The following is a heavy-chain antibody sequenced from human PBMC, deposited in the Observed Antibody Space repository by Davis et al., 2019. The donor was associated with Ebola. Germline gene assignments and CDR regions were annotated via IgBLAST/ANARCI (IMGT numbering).Heavy chain of an antibody. CDR2: ISSSSGYR. V-gene: IGHV3-21*01. D-gene: IGHD4-17*01. Sequence: PGGSLRLFCAASGFTFSIYTMSWVRQAPGKGLEWVSSISSSSGYRYYADSVKGRFTISRDNAKNSLYLQMSSLRAEDTAVYYCAKVHPPTTVTTGWFDPWGQGTLVTVSS. J-gene: IGHJ5*02. CDR3: AKVHPPTTVTTGWFDP. CDR1: GFTFSIYT.